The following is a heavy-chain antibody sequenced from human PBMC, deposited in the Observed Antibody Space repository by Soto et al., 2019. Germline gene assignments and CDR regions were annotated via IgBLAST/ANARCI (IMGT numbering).Heavy chain of an antibody. D-gene: IGHD4-17*01. CDR1: GGSISSSSYY. Sequence: SETLPLTCTVSGGSISSSSYYWGRIRQPPGKGLEWIGNIYYSGSTNYNPSLKSRVTISVDTSKNQFSLKLSSVTAADTAVYYCARGISDYGSTFPYFDYWGQGTLVTVSS. V-gene: IGHV4-39*07. J-gene: IGHJ4*02. CDR3: ARGISDYGSTFPYFDY. CDR2: IYYSGST.